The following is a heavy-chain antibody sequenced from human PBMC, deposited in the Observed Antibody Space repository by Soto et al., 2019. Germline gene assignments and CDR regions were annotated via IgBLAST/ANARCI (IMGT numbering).Heavy chain of an antibody. D-gene: IGHD3-16*01. CDR3: AREGNRIMITF. CDR2: ISSSSSYI. Sequence: GGSLRLSCAASGFTFSSYSMNWVRQAPGKGLEWVSSISSSSSYIYYADSVKGRFTISRDNAKNSLYLQMNSLRAEDTAVYYCAREGNRIMITFGGQGTLVTVSS. J-gene: IGHJ4*02. CDR1: GFTFSSYS. V-gene: IGHV3-21*01.